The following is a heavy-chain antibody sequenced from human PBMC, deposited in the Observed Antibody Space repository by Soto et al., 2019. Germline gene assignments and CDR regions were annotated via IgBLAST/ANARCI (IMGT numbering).Heavy chain of an antibody. CDR2: INRDGSTT. J-gene: IGHJ5*02. CDR1: GFTFSSYW. D-gene: IGHD1-26*01. Sequence: EVQLVESGGGLVQPGGSLRLSCVASGFTFSSYWMHWVRQAPGKGLVWVSRINRDGSTTTYADSVKGRFTISRDNAKNTLYLQMNSLRADDTAVYYCARVATGSYNWFDPWGQGTLVTVSS. CDR3: ARVATGSYNWFDP. V-gene: IGHV3-74*01.